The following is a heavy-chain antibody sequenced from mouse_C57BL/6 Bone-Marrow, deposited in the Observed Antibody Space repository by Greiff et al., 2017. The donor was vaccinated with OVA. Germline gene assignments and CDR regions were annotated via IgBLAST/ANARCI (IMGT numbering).Heavy chain of an antibody. V-gene: IGHV5-6*01. CDR1: GFTFSSYG. J-gene: IGHJ3*01. CDR3: ARHDHDGYYVWFAY. CDR2: ISSGGSYT. D-gene: IGHD2-3*01. Sequence: EVMLVESGGDLVKPGGSLKLSCAASGFTFSSYGMSWVRQTPDKRLEWVATISSGGSYTYYPDSVKGRFTISRDNAKNTLYLQMSSLKSEDTAMYYCARHDHDGYYVWFAYWGQGTLVTVSA.